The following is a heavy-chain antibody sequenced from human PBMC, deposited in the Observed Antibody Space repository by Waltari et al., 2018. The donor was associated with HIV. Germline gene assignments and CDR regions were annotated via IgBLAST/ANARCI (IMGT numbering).Heavy chain of an antibody. CDR1: GGSFSGFY. CDR2: VNHVGRT. Sequence: QVHLEQWGTGLLRPSETLSLTCAVYGGSFSGFYWSWIGQAPGRGLEWIGEVNHVGRTNYSPSLKGRVTVSVDTSKNQFSLTMRSVTAADTAVYYCARDSAPGLAVDDDDGEFFYYGLDVWGQGTTVTVSS. V-gene: IGHV4-34*01. D-gene: IGHD6-19*01. J-gene: IGHJ6*01. CDR3: ARDSAPGLAVDDDDGEFFYYGLDV.